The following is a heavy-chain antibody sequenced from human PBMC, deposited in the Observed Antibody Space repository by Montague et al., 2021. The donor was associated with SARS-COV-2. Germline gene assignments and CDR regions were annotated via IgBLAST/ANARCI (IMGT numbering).Heavy chain of an antibody. J-gene: IGHJ1*01. CDR3: ARSSVAVSTIPLLGS. CDR2: IFHSSSS. Sequence: SETLSLTCTVSGDSVITGRHYWNWIRQPPGKGLEWIGYIFHSSSSNYTPSLESRVDMSIDTSNNQFSLTLTSVTAADTSVYYCARSSVAVSTIPLLGSWGQGALVIVSS. CDR1: GDSVITGRHY. V-gene: IGHV4-61*01. D-gene: IGHD3-16*01.